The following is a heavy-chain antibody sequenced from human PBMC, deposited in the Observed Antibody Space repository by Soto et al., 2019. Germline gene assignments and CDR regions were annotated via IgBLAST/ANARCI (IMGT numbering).Heavy chain of an antibody. J-gene: IGHJ5*02. D-gene: IGHD1-26*01. V-gene: IGHV3-73*02. CDR2: IGSKGQNYET. CDR1: GCSFSDSA. Sequence: EVQLVESGGGLVQPGGPLKLSCAASGCSFSDSAMHWVRQASGKGLEWVGRIGSKGQNYETTYAASVKGRFIISTDESKNTAHLQMNSLKTEDTAVYYCTKYSGTSSAPAALGQGTLVTVSS. CDR3: TKYSGTSSAPAA.